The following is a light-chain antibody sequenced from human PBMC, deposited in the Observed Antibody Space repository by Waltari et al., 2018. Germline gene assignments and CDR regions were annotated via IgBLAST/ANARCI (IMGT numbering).Light chain of an antibody. Sequence: EIVLTQSPGTLSLSPGERATLSCRASQSVTSSLAWYQQKPGQAPRLIIYGASTRATGFPDRFSGGGSGTDFTLTISRLEPEDFAVYYCQQYDSSWTFGQGTNLEIK. CDR1: QSVTSS. V-gene: IGKV3-20*01. CDR3: QQYDSSWT. J-gene: IGKJ1*01. CDR2: GAS.